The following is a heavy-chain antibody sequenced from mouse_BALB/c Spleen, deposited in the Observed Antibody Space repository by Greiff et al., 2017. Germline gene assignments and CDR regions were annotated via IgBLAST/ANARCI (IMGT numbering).Heavy chain of an antibody. CDR2: IWSGGST. Sequence: VQLQQSGPGLVQPSQSLSITCTVSGFSLTSSGVHWVRQSPGKGLEWLGVIWSGGSTDYNAAFISRLSISKDNSKSQVFFKMNSLQADDTAISYCARNDGYGYDGVGDYWGQGTSVTVSS. CDR1: GFSLTSSG. D-gene: IGHD2-2*01. V-gene: IGHV2-4-1*01. CDR3: ARNDGYGYDGVGDY. J-gene: IGHJ4*01.